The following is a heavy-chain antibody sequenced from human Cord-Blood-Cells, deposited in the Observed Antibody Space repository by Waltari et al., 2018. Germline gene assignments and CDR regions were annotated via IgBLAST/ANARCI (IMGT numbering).Heavy chain of an antibody. CDR2: IWYDGSNK. CDR3: ARDSPLTGDWYFDL. D-gene: IGHD7-27*01. Sequence: QVQLVESGGGVVQPGRSLRLSCAASGFTFSSYGMHGVRPAPGKGLEWVAVIWYDGSNKYYADSVKGRFTISRDNSKNTLYLQMNSLRAEDTAVYYCARDSPLTGDWYFDLWGRGTLVTVSS. CDR1: GFTFSSYG. V-gene: IGHV3-33*01. J-gene: IGHJ2*01.